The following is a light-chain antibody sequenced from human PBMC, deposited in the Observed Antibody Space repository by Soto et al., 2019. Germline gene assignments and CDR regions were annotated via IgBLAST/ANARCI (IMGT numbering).Light chain of an antibody. Sequence: EIVLTQSPCTLSLSPGERATLSCRASQSMGSNVAWYQQKPGQAPRLLIYGASSRATGIPDRFSGSGSGTDFTLTISRLEPEDFAVYYCQQYGSSPQTFGQGTKVDI. CDR1: QSMGSN. CDR2: GAS. CDR3: QQYGSSPQT. J-gene: IGKJ1*01. V-gene: IGKV3-20*01.